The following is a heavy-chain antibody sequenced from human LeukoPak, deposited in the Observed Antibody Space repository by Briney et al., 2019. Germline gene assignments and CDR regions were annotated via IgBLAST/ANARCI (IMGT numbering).Heavy chain of an antibody. D-gene: IGHD4-17*01. CDR3: ARRGDYLDY. CDR2: INHSGST. J-gene: IGHJ4*02. V-gene: IGHV4-34*01. Sequence: MTSETLSLTCAVYGGSFSGYYWSWIRQPPGKGLEWIGEINHSGSTNYNPSLKSRVTMSVDTSKNQFSLKLSSVTAADTAVYYCARRGDYLDYWGQGTLVTVSS. CDR1: GGSFSGYY.